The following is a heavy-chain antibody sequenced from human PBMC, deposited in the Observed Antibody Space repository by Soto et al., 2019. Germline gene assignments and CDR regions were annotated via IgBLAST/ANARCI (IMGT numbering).Heavy chain of an antibody. CDR1: GGFTSTNNW. J-gene: IGHJ4*02. Sequence: QLQLQESGPGLVRPSGTLSLTCAVSGGFTSTNNWWRWVRHPPGKGLEWIGDAYHSGSTEYNPSLKSRVSISVDKSKNQISLKLTSATAADTAVYYCARSPPSSYYGGSGTFDYWGQGTLVTVSS. D-gene: IGHD3-10*01. CDR3: ARSPPSSYYGGSGTFDY. CDR2: AYHSGST. V-gene: IGHV4-4*02.